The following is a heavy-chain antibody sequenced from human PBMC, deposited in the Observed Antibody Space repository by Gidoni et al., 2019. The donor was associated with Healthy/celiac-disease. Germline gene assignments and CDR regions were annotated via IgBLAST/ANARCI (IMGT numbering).Heavy chain of an antibody. Sequence: QVQLVQSGAEVKKPVSSVKVSCNASGGTFSSSAISWVRQAPGQGLEWMGGIIPIFGTANYAQKFQGRVTITADESTSTAYMELSSLRSEDTAVYYCARGSPAGINYYYYMDVWGKGTTVTVSS. V-gene: IGHV1-69*01. CDR3: ARGSPAGINYYYYMDV. D-gene: IGHD6-13*01. J-gene: IGHJ6*03. CDR2: IIPIFGTA. CDR1: GGTFSSSA.